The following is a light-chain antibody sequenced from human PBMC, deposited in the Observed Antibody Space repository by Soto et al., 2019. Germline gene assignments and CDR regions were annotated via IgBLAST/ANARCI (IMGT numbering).Light chain of an antibody. CDR1: QSIGDS. CDR3: QQYQTYALT. V-gene: IGKV1-5*03. Sequence: DVQMTQSPSTVSASVGDRVTITCRARQSIGDSLAWYQQKPGKGPKVLIYRASSLQSGVASRFSGSGAGTEFTLTISSLQPDDFGTYYCQQYQTYALTFGQGTKVEIK. J-gene: IGKJ1*01. CDR2: RAS.